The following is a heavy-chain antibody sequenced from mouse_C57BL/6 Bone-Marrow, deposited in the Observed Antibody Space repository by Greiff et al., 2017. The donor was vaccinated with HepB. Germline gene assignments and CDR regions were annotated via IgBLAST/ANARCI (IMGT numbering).Heavy chain of an antibody. V-gene: IGHV8-12*01. CDR2: IYWDDAK. D-gene: IGHD2-3*01. J-gene: IGHJ1*03. CDR1: GFSLSTSGMG. CDR3: ARRGYDGYHWYFDG. Sequence: QVTLKVSGPGILQSSQTLSLTCSFSGFSLSTSGMGVSWIRQPSGKGLEWLAHIYWDDAKRHNPSLKSRLTISKDTSRNQVFLKITSVDTADTATYDCARRGYDGYHWYFDGWGTGTTVTVSS.